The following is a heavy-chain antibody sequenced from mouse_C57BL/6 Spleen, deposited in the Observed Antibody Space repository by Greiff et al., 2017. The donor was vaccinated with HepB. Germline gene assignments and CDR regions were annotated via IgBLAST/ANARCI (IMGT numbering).Heavy chain of an antibody. D-gene: IGHD1-1*01. CDR3: ARSTYGYAMDY. CDR1: GYAFSSSW. J-gene: IGHJ4*01. CDR2: IYPGDGDT. V-gene: IGHV1-82*01. Sequence: VKLVESGPELVKPGASVKISCKASGYAFSSSWMNWVKQRPGKGLEWIGRIYPGDGDTNYNGKFKGKATLTADKSSSTAYMQLSSLTSEDSAVYFCARSTYGYAMDYWGQGTSVTVSS.